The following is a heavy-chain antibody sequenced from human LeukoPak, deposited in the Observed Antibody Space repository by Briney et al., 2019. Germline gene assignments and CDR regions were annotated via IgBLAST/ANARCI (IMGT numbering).Heavy chain of an antibody. CDR1: GGTFSSYA. D-gene: IGHD6-13*01. J-gene: IGHJ5*02. CDR2: IIPIFGTA. V-gene: IGHV1-69*05. Sequence: SVKVSCKASGGTFSSYAISWVRQAPGQGREWMGGIIPIFGTANYAQKFQGRVTITTDESTSTAYMELSSLRSEDTAVYYCAREAAAGTWFDPWGQGTLVTVSS. CDR3: AREAAAGTWFDP.